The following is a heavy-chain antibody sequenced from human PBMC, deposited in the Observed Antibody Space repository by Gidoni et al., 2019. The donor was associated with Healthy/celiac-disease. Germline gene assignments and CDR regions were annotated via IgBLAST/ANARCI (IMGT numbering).Heavy chain of an antibody. CDR3: AGGYCSSTSCYNFDY. Sequence: QVQLQESGPGLVKPSETLSPPCTVAGGSISSYSWSWIRQPPGKGLEWIGYIYYSGSTNYNPSLKSRVTISVDTSKNQFSLKLSSVTAADTAVYYCAGGYCSSTSCYNFDYWGQGTLVTVSS. D-gene: IGHD2-2*01. CDR1: GGSISSYS. J-gene: IGHJ4*02. V-gene: IGHV4-59*01. CDR2: IYYSGST.